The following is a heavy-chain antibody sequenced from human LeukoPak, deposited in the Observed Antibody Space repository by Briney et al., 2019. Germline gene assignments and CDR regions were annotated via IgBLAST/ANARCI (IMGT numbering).Heavy chain of an antibody. Sequence: GGSLRLSCAASGFTFSSYSMNWVRQAPGKGLEWVSSISSSSSYIYYADSVRSRFTISRDNAKNSLYLQRNSLRAEDTAVDYCARGISYWFDPWGQGTLVTVSS. CDR3: ARGISYWFDP. CDR1: GFTFSSYS. J-gene: IGHJ5*02. V-gene: IGHV3-21*01. CDR2: ISSSSSYI.